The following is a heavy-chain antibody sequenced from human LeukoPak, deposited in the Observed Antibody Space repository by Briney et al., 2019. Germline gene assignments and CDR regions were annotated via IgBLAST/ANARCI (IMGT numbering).Heavy chain of an antibody. Sequence: GGSLRLSCGASGFTFSSSDIHWVRQAPGKGLEWVAVISYDATNKYYADSVKGRFTLSRDNSKNTLYLQTNTLRDEDTAVYYCAKASSNYFYYFEYWGQGTLVTVSS. J-gene: IGHJ4*02. CDR3: AKASSNYFYYFEY. CDR2: ISYDATNK. CDR1: GFTFSSSD. V-gene: IGHV3-30*18. D-gene: IGHD2/OR15-2a*01.